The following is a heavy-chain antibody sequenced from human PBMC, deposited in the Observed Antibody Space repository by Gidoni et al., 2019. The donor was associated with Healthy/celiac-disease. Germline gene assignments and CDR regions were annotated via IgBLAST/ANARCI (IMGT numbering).Heavy chain of an antibody. V-gene: IGHV1-2*04. CDR2: INPNSGCT. J-gene: IGHJ4*02. CDR3: ARGDLISYCGGDCSTLLR. CDR1: GYTFTGYY. Sequence: QVQLVQSGAEVKKPGASVKVSCKASGYTFTGYYLHWVRQAPGQGLEWMGWINPNSGCTNYAQKFQGWVTMTRDTSISTAYMELSRLRSDDTAVYYCARGDLISYCGGDCSTLLRWGQGTLVTVSS. D-gene: IGHD2-21*02.